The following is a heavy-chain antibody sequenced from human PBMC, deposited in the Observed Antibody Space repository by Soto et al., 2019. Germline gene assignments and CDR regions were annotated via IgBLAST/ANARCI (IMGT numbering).Heavy chain of an antibody. J-gene: IGHJ4*02. D-gene: IGHD5-12*01. CDR1: GGYFSGYY. Sequence: SETLSLTCAVYGGYFSGYYWSWIRQPTGKGLEWIGEINHSGSTNYNPSLKSRVTISVDTSKNQFSLKLSSVTAADTAVYYCARAPRGDGYNFPFDYWGQGTLVTVSS. CDR3: ARAPRGDGYNFPFDY. CDR2: INHSGST. V-gene: IGHV4-34*01.